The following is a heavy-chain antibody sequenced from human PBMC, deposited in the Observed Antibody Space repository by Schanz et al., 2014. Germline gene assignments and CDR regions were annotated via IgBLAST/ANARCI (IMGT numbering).Heavy chain of an antibody. J-gene: IGHJ4*02. V-gene: IGHV3-30*03. D-gene: IGHD5-12*01. Sequence: VQLVESGGGLVKPGGSLRLSCEASGFTFSNYGMHWVRQAPGKGLEWVAVILYDGSNKYYADSVKGRFTISRDNSKNTLYLQMNSLRVEDTALYYCAREYSSYGTVYYWGQGTLXTVSS. CDR1: GFTFSNYG. CDR2: ILYDGSNK. CDR3: AREYSSYGTVYY.